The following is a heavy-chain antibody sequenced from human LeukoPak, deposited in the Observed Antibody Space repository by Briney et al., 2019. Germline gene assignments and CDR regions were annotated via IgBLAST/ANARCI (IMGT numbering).Heavy chain of an antibody. CDR2: MYYSGTT. J-gene: IGHJ4*02. D-gene: IGHD4-11*01. CDR3: ARLPGSAYSVDY. Sequence: SETLSLTCTVSGGYITSSSYWWGWFRQPPGKGLEWIGSMYYSGTTSYSGTTSYTPSLKSRVTISVDTSKEQLSLKLNSVTAADTAIYYCARLPGSAYSVDYWGQGTLVTVSS. CDR1: GGYITSSSYW. V-gene: IGHV4-39*01.